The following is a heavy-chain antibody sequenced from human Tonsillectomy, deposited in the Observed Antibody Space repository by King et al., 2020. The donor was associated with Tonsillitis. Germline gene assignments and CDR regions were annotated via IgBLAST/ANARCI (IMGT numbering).Heavy chain of an antibody. Sequence: VQLVESGGGVVQPGRSLRLSCAASGFTFSSYGMHWVRQAPGTGLEWVAVISYDGSNKYYADSVKGRFTISRDNSKNTLYLQMNSLRAEDTAVYYCARDQYYYGSGSSGDYYYYGMDVWGQGTTVTVSS. CDR2: ISYDGSNK. V-gene: IGHV3-33*05. CDR3: ARDQYYYGSGSSGDYYYYGMDV. D-gene: IGHD3-10*01. CDR1: GFTFSSYG. J-gene: IGHJ6*02.